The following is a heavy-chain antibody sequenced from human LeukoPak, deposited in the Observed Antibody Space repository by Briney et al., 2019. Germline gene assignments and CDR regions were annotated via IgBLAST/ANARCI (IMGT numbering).Heavy chain of an antibody. J-gene: IGHJ4*02. D-gene: IGHD4-17*01. V-gene: IGHV3-23*01. CDR2: IRGSGADT. Sequence: GRSLRLSCAASGFTFSNSAMSWVRQAPGKGLEWVSAIRGSGADTYYADSVKGRFTISRDNSKNTVYLQMNSLRDEDTAVYYCARHFTFYGDSRGYYFDYWGQGALVTVSS. CDR3: ARHFTFYGDSRGYYFDY. CDR1: GFTFSNSA.